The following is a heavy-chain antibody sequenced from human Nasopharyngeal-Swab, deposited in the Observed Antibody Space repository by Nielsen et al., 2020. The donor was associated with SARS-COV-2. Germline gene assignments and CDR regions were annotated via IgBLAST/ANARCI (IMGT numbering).Heavy chain of an antibody. CDR1: GFTFSTYS. CDR2: ISSSSTI. V-gene: IGHV3-48*04. Sequence: GESLKISCAASGFTFSTYSMNWVRQAPGKGLEWVSYISSSSTIYYADSVKGRFTISRDNAKNSLYLQMNSLRAEDTAVYYCARVVYYYDSGWLGWGYYFDYWGQGTLVTVSS. J-gene: IGHJ4*02. D-gene: IGHD3-22*01. CDR3: ARVVYYYDSGWLGWGYYFDY.